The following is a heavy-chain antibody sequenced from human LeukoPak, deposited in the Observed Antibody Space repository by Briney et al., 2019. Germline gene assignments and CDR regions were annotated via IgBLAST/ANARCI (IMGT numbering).Heavy chain of an antibody. CDR3: ARVPNYYDSSGSIDY. Sequence: ASVKVSCKASGYTFTSYGISWVRQAPGQGLEWMGWISAYNGNTNYAQKLQGRVTMTTDTSTRPAYMELRSLRSDDTAVYYCARVPNYYDSSGSIDYWGQGTLVTVSS. D-gene: IGHD3-22*01. V-gene: IGHV1-18*01. CDR1: GYTFTSYG. J-gene: IGHJ4*02. CDR2: ISAYNGNT.